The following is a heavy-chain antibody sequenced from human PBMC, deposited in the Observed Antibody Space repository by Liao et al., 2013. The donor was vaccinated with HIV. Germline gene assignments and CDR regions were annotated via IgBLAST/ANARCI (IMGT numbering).Heavy chain of an antibody. CDR2: IYYSGST. CDR1: GGSISSGDYY. D-gene: IGHD1-7*01. CDR3: ARHISGTYAFDF. J-gene: IGHJ4*02. Sequence: QVQLQESGPGLVKPAQTLSLTCSVSGGSISSGDYYWSWIRQSPGKGLEWIAYIYYSGSTNYSPSLKSRVIMSIDTSKSQFSLELNSVTAADTAVYYCARHISGTYAFDFWGQGLLVTVSS. V-gene: IGHV4-30-4*08.